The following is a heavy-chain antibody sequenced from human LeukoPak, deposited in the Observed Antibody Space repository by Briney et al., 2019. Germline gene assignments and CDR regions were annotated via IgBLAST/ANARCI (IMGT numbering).Heavy chain of an antibody. D-gene: IGHD3-22*01. CDR1: GYTFTSYG. J-gene: IGHJ4*02. V-gene: IGHV1-18*01. CDR3: ARARDYYDSSGYYPARGYFDY. CDR2: ISAYNGNT. Sequence: ASVKVSCKASGYTFTSYGISWVRQAPGQGLEWMGWISAYNGNTNYAQKLQGRVTMTTDTSTSTAYMELRSLRSDDTAVYYCARARDYYDSSGYYPARGYFDYWGQGTLVTVSS.